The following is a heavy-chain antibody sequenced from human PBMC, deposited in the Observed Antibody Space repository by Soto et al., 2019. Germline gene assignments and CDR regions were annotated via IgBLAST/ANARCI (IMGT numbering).Heavy chain of an antibody. CDR3: AKDIAAAGAYYYYGMDV. CDR2: ISLNSGSI. J-gene: IGHJ6*02. V-gene: IGHV3-9*01. Sequence: PGGSLRLSCAASGFTFDDYAMHWVRQAPGKGLEWVSGISLNSGSIGYADSVKGRFTISRDNAKNSLYLQMNSLRAEDTALYYCAKDIAAAGAYYYYGMDVWGQGTTVTVSS. CDR1: GFTFDDYA. D-gene: IGHD6-13*01.